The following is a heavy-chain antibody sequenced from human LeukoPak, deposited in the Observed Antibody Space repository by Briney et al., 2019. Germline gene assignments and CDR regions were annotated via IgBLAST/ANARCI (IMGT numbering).Heavy chain of an antibody. V-gene: IGHV4-38-2*02. J-gene: IGHJ5*02. CDR2: IYHGGST. CDR1: GYSISNGYY. CDR3: ARGYFSSWYCNWFDP. Sequence: PSETLSLTCTVSGYSISNGYYWGWIRQPPGKGLEWIGTIYHGGSTYYNPSLKSRVTMSEDTSKNQFSLKLSSVTAADTAVYYCARGYFSSWYCNWFDPWGQGTLVAVSS. D-gene: IGHD6-13*01.